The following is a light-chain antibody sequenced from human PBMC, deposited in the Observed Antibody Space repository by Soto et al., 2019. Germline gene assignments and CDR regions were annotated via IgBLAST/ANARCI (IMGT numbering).Light chain of an antibody. CDR2: GAS. J-gene: IGKJ1*01. CDR3: QQYSGSPQT. CDR1: ESVRSGY. Sequence: EIVLTQSPGTLPLSPGERATLSCRASESVRSGYIAWYQLKPGQAPRLLMYGASSTTTGIPDRFSGSGSGTDFTLTIDRLEPEDFAVYYCQQYSGSPQTFGQGTKVEI. V-gene: IGKV3-20*01.